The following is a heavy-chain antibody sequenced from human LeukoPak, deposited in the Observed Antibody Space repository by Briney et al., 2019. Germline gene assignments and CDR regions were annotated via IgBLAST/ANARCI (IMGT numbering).Heavy chain of an antibody. CDR1: GFTFSDYY. V-gene: IGHV3-11*04. J-gene: IGHJ3*02. D-gene: IGHD3-3*01. Sequence: GGSLRLSCAASGFTFSDYYMSWIRQAPGKGLEWVSYISSSGSTIYYADSVKGRFTISRDNAKNSLYLQMNSLRAEDMAVYYCARDGFHTYYVRFLEWSYDAFDIWGQGTMVTVSS. CDR3: ARDGFHTYYVRFLEWSYDAFDI. CDR2: ISSSGSTI.